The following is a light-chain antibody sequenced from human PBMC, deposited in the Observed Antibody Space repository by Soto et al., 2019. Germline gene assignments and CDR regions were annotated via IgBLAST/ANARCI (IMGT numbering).Light chain of an antibody. V-gene: IGKV4-1*01. J-gene: IGKJ2*01. CDR1: QSVLYSSNNKNY. CDR3: QQYYSTPRT. CDR2: WAS. Sequence: DIVMTQSPDSLAVSLGERATINCKSSQSVLYSSNNKNYLAWYQQKPGQPPKLLIYWASTRESGVPDRFSGSGSGTDFTLTISSLQAEDVAVYYCQQYYSTPRTFGHGPKLEIK.